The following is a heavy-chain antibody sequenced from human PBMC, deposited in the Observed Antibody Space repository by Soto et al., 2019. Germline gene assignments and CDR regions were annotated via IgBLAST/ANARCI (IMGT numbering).Heavy chain of an antibody. CDR3: ARRHCSGGSCYSRWGFDP. J-gene: IGHJ5*02. Sequence: QLQLQESGPGLVKPSETLSLTCTVSGGSISSSRYYWGWIRQPPGKGLEWIGSIYYSGSTYYNPSLKSRVTISVDTSKNQFSLKLSSVTAADTAVYYCARRHCSGGSCYSRWGFDPWGQGTLVTVSS. D-gene: IGHD2-15*01. CDR1: GGSISSSRYY. V-gene: IGHV4-39*01. CDR2: IYYSGST.